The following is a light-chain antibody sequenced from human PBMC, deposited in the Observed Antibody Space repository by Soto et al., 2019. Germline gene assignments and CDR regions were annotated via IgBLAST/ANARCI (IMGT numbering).Light chain of an antibody. V-gene: IGKV1-33*01. CDR3: QQYDNHLPIT. Sequence: DIQMTQSPSSLSASVGDRVTITCQASQDINNYLNWYQQKPGKAPKLLIYDASNLETGVPSRFSGSGSGTHFTFTISSLRPEDIAIYYCQQYDNHLPITFGRGTRLEIK. CDR1: QDINNY. J-gene: IGKJ5*01. CDR2: DAS.